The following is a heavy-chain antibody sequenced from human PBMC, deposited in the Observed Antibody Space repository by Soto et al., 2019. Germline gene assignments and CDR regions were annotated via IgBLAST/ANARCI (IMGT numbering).Heavy chain of an antibody. CDR2: IYSGATT. CDR3: ARDRSSGWYDY. J-gene: IGHJ4*02. D-gene: IGHD6-19*01. CDR1: GFTVSSNS. V-gene: IGHV3-53*01. Sequence: GGSLRLSCAAPGFTVSSNSMSWVRQAPGKGLEWVSVIYSGATTYYADSVKGRFTISRDNSKNTLYLQMNRLRADDTAVYYCARDRSSGWYDYWGQGTLVTVSS.